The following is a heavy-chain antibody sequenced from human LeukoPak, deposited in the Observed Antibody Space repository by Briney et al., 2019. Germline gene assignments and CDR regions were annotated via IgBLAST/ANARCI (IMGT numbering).Heavy chain of an antibody. CDR2: IKQDGSEK. CDR3: ARVAEAAAFDY. D-gene: IGHD6-13*01. CDR1: GFTVSSNY. V-gene: IGHV3-7*01. J-gene: IGHJ4*02. Sequence: PGGSLRLSCAASGFTVSSNYMSWVRQAPGKGLEWVANIKQDGSEKYYVGSVKGRFTISGDNAKNSLYLQMNSLRADDTAVYYCARVAEAAAFDYWGQGTMVTVSS.